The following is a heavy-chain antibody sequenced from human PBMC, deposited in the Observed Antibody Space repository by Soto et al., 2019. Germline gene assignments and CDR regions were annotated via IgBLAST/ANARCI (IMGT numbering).Heavy chain of an antibody. CDR1: GSSISNDNW. J-gene: IGHJ4*02. CDR3: ATKDNGKYFFDS. Sequence: QVQLQESGPGLVKPSDTLSLTCGVSGSSISNDNWWVWIRQPPGKGLEWIGYIHHTGYTYSNPARKSRLTMSVDTSKNQFSLRLSSVTAVDTAVYYCATKDNGKYFFDSWGQGALVTVSS. CDR2: IHHTGYT. D-gene: IGHD1-26*01. V-gene: IGHV4-28*01.